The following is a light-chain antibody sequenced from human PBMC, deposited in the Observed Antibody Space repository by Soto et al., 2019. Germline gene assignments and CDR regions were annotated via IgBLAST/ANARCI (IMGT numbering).Light chain of an antibody. Sequence: DIQMTQSPTSLSASVGDRVTITCRASQGIRNYVAWYQQIPGKAPKLLIYAASTLPSGVPSRFSGSGSGTDFTLTINGLQPEDVATYSCQKYSSVPVFGPGTKEEIK. J-gene: IGKJ3*01. CDR3: QKYSSVPV. V-gene: IGKV1-27*01. CDR2: AAS. CDR1: QGIRNY.